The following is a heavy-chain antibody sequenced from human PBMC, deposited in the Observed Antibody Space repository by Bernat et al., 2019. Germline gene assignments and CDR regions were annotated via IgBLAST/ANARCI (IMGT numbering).Heavy chain of an antibody. D-gene: IGHD4-17*01. CDR2: IWYDGSNK. J-gene: IGHJ5*02. V-gene: IGHV3-33*01. CDR1: GFTFSSYG. CDR3: ARDPRDYGWFDP. Sequence: QVQLVESGGGVVQPGRSLRLSCAASGFTFSSYGMHWVRQAPGKGLEWVAVIWYDGSNKYYADSVKGRFTISRDNSKNTLYLQMNSLRAEDTAVYYRARDPRDYGWFDPWGQGTLVTVSS.